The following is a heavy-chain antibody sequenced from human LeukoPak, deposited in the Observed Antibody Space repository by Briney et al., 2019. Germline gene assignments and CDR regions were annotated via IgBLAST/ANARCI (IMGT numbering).Heavy chain of an antibody. CDR1: GFTFSNYA. D-gene: IGHD1-26*01. CDR2: ISGSGGST. CDR3: AKDLAGSGSYSFDY. J-gene: IGHJ4*02. V-gene: IGHV3-23*01. Sequence: GGSLRLSCAASGFTFSNYAMNWVRKAPGGGLEWVSSISGSGGSTYYADSVKGRFTISRDNSKNTLYLQMNSLRAEDTAVYYCAKDLAGSGSYSFDYWGQGTLVTVSS.